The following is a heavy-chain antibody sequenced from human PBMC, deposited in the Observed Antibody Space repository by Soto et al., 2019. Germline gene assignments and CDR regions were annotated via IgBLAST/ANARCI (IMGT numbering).Heavy chain of an antibody. CDR3: ARLPRTTVAGTGTDS. V-gene: IGHV4-39*01. D-gene: IGHD6-19*01. CDR1: GVSISSSDYF. Sequence: QLQLQESGPGLVKPSETLSLTCTVSGVSISSSDYFWGWIRQPPGKGLEWIASIHSSGRTFYNPSLKSRVTISVDTSKNQFSLELTSVTAADTAVYYCARLPRTTVAGTGTDSRGQGTLVTVSS. J-gene: IGHJ4*02. CDR2: IHSSGRT.